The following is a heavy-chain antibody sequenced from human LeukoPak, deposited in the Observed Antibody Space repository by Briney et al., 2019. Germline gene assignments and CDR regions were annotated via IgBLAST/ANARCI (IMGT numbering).Heavy chain of an antibody. CDR3: ASPPSRGYSSSFEY. J-gene: IGHJ4*02. V-gene: IGHV5-51*01. CDR2: IYPDESNI. Sequence: GESLKISCKGSGYSFPTYWIAWVRQMPGKGLGWMGIIYPDESNIRYSPSFQGQVTISADKSISTAYLQWSSLKASDTAMYDCASPPSRGYSSSFEYWGQGTLVTVSS. D-gene: IGHD2-2*03. CDR1: GYSFPTYW.